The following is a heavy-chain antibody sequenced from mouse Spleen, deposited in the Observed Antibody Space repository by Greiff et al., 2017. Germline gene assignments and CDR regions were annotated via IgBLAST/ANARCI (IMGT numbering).Heavy chain of an antibody. D-gene: IGHD2-3*01. CDR3: GRHVYDGNFAWPVY. Sequence: DVMLVESGGGLVQPGESLKLSCESNENDFPSHDMSWVRKTPEKRLELVAAINSDGGSTYYPDTMEKRFIISRDNTKKTLYLQMITLRSEDTALYYCGRHVYDGNFAWPVYWGQGTLVTVSA. CDR2: INSDGGST. V-gene: IGHV5-2*01. CDR1: ENDFPSHD. J-gene: IGHJ3*01.